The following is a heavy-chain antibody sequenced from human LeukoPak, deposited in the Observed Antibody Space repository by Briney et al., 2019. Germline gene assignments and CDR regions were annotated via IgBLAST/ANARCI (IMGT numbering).Heavy chain of an antibody. CDR3: ARVQESQIDYYFDY. Sequence: IPSETLSLTCAVYGGSFSGYYWSWIRQPPGKGLEWIGEINHSGSTNYNPSLKSRVTISVDTSKNQFSLKLSSVTAADTAVYYCARVQESQIDYYFDYWGQGTLVTVSS. D-gene: IGHD3-9*01. V-gene: IGHV4-34*01. CDR2: INHSGST. CDR1: GGSFSGYY. J-gene: IGHJ4*02.